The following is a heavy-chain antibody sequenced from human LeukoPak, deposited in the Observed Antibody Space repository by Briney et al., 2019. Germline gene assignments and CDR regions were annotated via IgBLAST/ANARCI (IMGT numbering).Heavy chain of an antibody. J-gene: IGHJ4*02. CDR1: GYTFTSYG. CDR2: ISAYNGNT. Sequence: ASVKVSCKASGYTFTSYGISWVRQAPGQGLEWMGWISAYNGNTNYAQKLQGRVTMTTDTSTSTAYMELRSLRSDDTAVYYCARDLDDISTGYYIALGYWGQGTLVTVSS. CDR3: ARDLDDISTGYYIALGY. V-gene: IGHV1-18*01. D-gene: IGHD3-9*01.